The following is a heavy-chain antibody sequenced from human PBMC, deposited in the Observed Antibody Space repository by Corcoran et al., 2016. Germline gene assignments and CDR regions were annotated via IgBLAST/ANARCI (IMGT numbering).Heavy chain of an antibody. CDR3: ARSVLWSGYYVRPEFDY. J-gene: IGHJ4*02. V-gene: IGHV4-39*07. Sequence: QLQLQESGPGLVKPSETLSLTCTVSGFSISSTDYYWDWIRQPPGKGLEWIGTIYYNGNTYYNPSLKSRVTISVDMSKNQFSLKLSSVTAADTAVYYCARSVLWSGYYVRPEFDYWGQGTLVTVSS. CDR1: GFSISSTDYY. D-gene: IGHD3-3*01. CDR2: IYYNGNT.